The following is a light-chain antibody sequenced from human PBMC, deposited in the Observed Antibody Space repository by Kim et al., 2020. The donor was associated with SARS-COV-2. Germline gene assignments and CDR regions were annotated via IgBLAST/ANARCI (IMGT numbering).Light chain of an antibody. J-gene: IGLJ3*02. CDR2: FNN. V-gene: IGLV1-44*01. CDR1: SSNIGTNT. CDR3: AAWDDSLNGRWV. Sequence: QSVLTQPSSASGTPGQRVTISCSGSSSNIGTNTVNWYQQLPGTAPKLLIYFNNQRPSGVPDRFSGSKSGTSASLAISGLQSGDEADYYCAAWDDSLNGRWVFGGGTQLTVL.